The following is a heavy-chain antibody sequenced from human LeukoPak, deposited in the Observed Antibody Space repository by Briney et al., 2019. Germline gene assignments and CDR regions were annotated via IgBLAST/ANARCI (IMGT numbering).Heavy chain of an antibody. D-gene: IGHD2-8*01. Sequence: SETLSLTCAVYGGSFSGYYWSWIRQPPGKGLEWIGEINHSGSTNYNPSLKSRVTISVDTSKNQFSLKLSSVTAADTAVYYCARFSLPFALMVYAISYFDYWGQGTLVTVSS. V-gene: IGHV4-34*01. CDR3: ARFSLPFALMVYAISYFDY. J-gene: IGHJ4*02. CDR1: GGSFSGYY. CDR2: INHSGST.